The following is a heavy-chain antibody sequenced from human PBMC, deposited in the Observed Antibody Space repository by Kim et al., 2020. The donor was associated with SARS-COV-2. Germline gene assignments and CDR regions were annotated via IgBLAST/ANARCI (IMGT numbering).Heavy chain of an antibody. V-gene: IGHV3-23*01. J-gene: IGHJ4*02. CDR2: ISARRLGT. Sequence: ISARRLGTHYADAVRGRLTISRDHSKSTLFLQMSSLRVEDTAVYYCEASDFWGQGALVTVSS. CDR3: EASDF.